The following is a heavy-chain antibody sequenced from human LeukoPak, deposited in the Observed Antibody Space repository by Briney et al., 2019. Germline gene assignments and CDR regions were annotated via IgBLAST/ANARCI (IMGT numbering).Heavy chain of an antibody. CDR1: GGSISSYY. J-gene: IGHJ4*02. CDR2: INHSGST. D-gene: IGHD3-16*02. Sequence: PSETLSLTCTVSGGSISSYYWSWIRQPPGKGLEWIGEINHSGSTNYNPSLKSRVTISVDKSKNQFSLKLSSVTAADTAVYYCARGGDYIWGTYRPFDYWGQGTLVTVSS. CDR3: ARGGDYIWGTYRPFDY. V-gene: IGHV4-59*08.